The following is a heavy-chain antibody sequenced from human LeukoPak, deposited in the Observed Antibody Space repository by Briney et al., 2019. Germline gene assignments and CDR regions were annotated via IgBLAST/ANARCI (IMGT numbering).Heavy chain of an antibody. CDR3: ARESAAATFDY. CDR1: GFTFSSYS. V-gene: IGHV3-21*01. CDR2: ISSSSSYI. Sequence: GGSLRPSCAASGFTFSSYSMNWVRQAPGKGLEWVSSISSSSSYIYYADSVKGRFTISRDNAKNSLYLQMNSLRAEDTAVYYCARESAAATFDYWGQGTLVTVSS. D-gene: IGHD6-13*01. J-gene: IGHJ4*02.